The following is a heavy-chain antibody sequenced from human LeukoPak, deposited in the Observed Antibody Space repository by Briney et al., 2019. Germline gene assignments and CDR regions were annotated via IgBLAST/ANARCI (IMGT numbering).Heavy chain of an antibody. CDR1: GYTFSGYY. V-gene: IGHV1-69*05. D-gene: IGHD3-10*01. Sequence: ASVKVSCKASGYTFSGYYIHWVRQAPGQGLEWMGRIIPIFGTANYAQKFQGRVTITTDESTSTAYMELSSLRSEDTAVYYCARVYYYGSGSYWNNWFDPWGQGTLVTVSS. J-gene: IGHJ5*02. CDR3: ARVYYYGSGSYWNNWFDP. CDR2: IIPIFGTA.